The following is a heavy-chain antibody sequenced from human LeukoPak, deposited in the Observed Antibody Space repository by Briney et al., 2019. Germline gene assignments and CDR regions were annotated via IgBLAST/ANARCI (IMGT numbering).Heavy chain of an antibody. Sequence: SETLSLTCAVYDGSFSSYHWSWIRQSPGKGLEWIGEINHSGSTNYNPSLKSRVTISVDTSKNQFSLKLSSVTAADTAVYYCARGAPISEGIDYWGQGTLVTVSS. CDR1: DGSFSSYH. CDR2: INHSGST. D-gene: IGHD3-9*01. J-gene: IGHJ4*02. V-gene: IGHV4-34*01. CDR3: ARGAPISEGIDY.